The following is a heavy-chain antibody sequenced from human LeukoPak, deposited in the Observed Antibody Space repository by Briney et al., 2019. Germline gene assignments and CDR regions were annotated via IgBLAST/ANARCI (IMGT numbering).Heavy chain of an antibody. V-gene: IGHV3-7*01. D-gene: IGHD3-3*01. CDR2: INPEGSQK. CDR1: GLTFSRSW. CDR3: TTGDF. Sequence: PGGSLRLSCAASGLTFSRSWMNWVRQPPGKGLEWVAMINPEGSQKYHVDSVKGRFTISRDNAKNSLFLQMNSLRVEDTAMYYCTTGDFWGPGTLVTVSS. J-gene: IGHJ4*02.